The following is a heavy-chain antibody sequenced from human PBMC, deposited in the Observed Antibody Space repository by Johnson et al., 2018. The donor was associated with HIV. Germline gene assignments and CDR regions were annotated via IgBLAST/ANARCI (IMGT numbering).Heavy chain of an antibody. V-gene: IGHV3-9*01. Sequence: VQLVESGGGLVQPGRSLRLSCAASGFTFDDYAMHWVRQAPGKGLEWVSGISWNSGRIGYADSVKGRFTISRDNAKNSLYLQMNSLRAEDTALYYCAKDRGIQLWLNAFDIWGQGTMVTVSS. CDR1: GFTFDDYA. D-gene: IGHD5-18*01. J-gene: IGHJ3*02. CDR3: AKDRGIQLWLNAFDI. CDR2: ISWNSGRI.